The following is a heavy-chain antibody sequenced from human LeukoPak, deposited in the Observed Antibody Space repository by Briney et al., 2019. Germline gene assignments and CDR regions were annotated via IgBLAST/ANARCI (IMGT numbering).Heavy chain of an antibody. CDR3: ASASLQRYYFDY. CDR1: VFTFSSYS. D-gene: IGHD4-11*01. Sequence: PGGSLRLSCAASVFTFSSYSMSWVRQAPWKGLEWVSAISGSGGSTYYADSVKGRFTISRDNSKNTLYLQMISLRAEDTAVYYCASASLQRYYFDYWGQGTLVTVSS. CDR2: ISGSGGST. V-gene: IGHV3-23*01. J-gene: IGHJ4*02.